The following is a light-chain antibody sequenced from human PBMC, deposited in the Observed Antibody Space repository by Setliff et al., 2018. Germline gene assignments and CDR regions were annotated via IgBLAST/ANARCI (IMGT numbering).Light chain of an antibody. V-gene: IGLV2-8*01. J-gene: IGLJ1*01. CDR3: SSYASSINPYV. Sequence: GQSLTISCTGTSNDVGAYNYVSWYQQHPGKAPKLMIYEVTKRPSGVPDRFSGSKSGNTASLTVSGLQGEDEADYYCSSYASSINPYVFGTGTKVTVL. CDR1: SNDVGAYNY. CDR2: EVT.